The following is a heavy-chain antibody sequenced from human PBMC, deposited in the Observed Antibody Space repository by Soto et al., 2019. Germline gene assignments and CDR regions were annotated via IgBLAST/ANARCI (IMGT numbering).Heavy chain of an antibody. V-gene: IGHV4-30-4*01. D-gene: IGHD4-17*01. CDR3: ARDHGDEGGWSDP. CDR2: IYYNGDT. Sequence: QVQLQESGPGLVKASQTLSLVCTVSGGFVSSDAYYWSWIRQPPGKGLEWIGYIYYNGDTFYNPSLKSRVSISLDMSKNQFSLKVNSVTAADTAVYYCARDHGDEGGWSDPWGQGTLVTVSS. J-gene: IGHJ5*02. CDR1: GGFVSSDAYY.